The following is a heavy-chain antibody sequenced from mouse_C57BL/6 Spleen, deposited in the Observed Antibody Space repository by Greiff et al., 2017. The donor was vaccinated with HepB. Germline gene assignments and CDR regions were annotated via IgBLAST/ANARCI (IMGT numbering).Heavy chain of an antibody. D-gene: IGHD2-1*01. CDR1: GYAFSSSW. V-gene: IGHV1-82*01. CDR3: ARGGGNYVAMDY. J-gene: IGHJ4*01. Sequence: VKLVESGPELVKPGASVKISCKASGYAFSSSWMNWVKQRPGKGLEWIGRIYPGDGDTNYNGKFKGKATLTADKSSSTAYMQLSSLTSEDSAVYFCARGGGNYVAMDYWGQGTSVTVSS. CDR2: IYPGDGDT.